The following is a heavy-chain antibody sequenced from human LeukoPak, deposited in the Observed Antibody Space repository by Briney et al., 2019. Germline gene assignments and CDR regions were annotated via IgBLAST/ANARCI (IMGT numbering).Heavy chain of an antibody. CDR2: ISAYNGNT. V-gene: IGHV1-18*01. Sequence: ASVKVSCKASGGTFSSYANSWVRQAPGQGLEWMGWISAYNGNTNYAQKLQGRVTMTTDTSTSTAYMELRSLRSDDTAVYYCARDIDSGSYDGVFDYWGQGTLVTVSS. J-gene: IGHJ4*02. D-gene: IGHD1-26*01. CDR1: GGTFSSYA. CDR3: ARDIDSGSYDGVFDY.